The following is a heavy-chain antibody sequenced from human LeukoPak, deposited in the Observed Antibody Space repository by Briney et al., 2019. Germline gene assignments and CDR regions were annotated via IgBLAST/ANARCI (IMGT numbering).Heavy chain of an antibody. CDR3: ARVYSSGWYYFDY. Sequence: SETLSLTCTGSGGSLSSSSYYWGWIRQPPGKGLEGIGSIYYSGSTYYNPSLKSRVTISVDTSKNKFSLKLRSVTAADTAVYYCARVYSSGWYYFDYWGQGTLVTVSS. V-gene: IGHV4-39*07. CDR2: IYYSGST. J-gene: IGHJ4*02. D-gene: IGHD6-19*01. CDR1: GGSLSSSSYY.